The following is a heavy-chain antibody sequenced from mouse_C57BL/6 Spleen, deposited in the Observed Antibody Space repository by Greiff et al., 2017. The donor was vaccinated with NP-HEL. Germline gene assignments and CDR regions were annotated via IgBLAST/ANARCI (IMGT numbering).Heavy chain of an antibody. Sequence: QVQLQQPGAELVRPGSSVKLSCKASGYTFTSYWMHWVKQRPIQGLEWIGNIDPSDSETHYNQKFQDKATLTVDKSSSTSYMQLSSLTSEDSAVYSCARARTYYSNYDAMDYWGQGTSVTVSS. V-gene: IGHV1-52*01. D-gene: IGHD2-5*01. CDR2: IDPSDSET. J-gene: IGHJ4*01. CDR1: GYTFTSYW. CDR3: ARARTYYSNYDAMDY.